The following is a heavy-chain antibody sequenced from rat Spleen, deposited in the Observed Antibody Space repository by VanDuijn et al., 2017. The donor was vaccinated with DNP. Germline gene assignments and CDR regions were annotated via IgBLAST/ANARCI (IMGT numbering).Heavy chain of an antibody. D-gene: IGHD1-6*01. V-gene: IGHV5-22*01. CDR3: ARHVLPLRIWDY. CDR2: INYDGGRT. J-gene: IGHJ2*01. Sequence: EVQLVGSGGGFVQPGRSLKLSCVASGFTFSDYYMAWVRQTPAKGLAWVAYINYDGGRTYYGDSVRGRFTISRDNAKSSLYLQMNSLRSEDMATYYCARHVLPLRIWDYWGQGVMVTVSS. CDR1: GFTFSDYY.